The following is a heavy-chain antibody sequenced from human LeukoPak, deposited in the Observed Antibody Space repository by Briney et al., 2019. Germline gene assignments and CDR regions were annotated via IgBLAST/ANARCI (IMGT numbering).Heavy chain of an antibody. V-gene: IGHV1-46*01. D-gene: IGHD3-10*01. CDR3: ARGPMRGWFDP. J-gene: IGHJ5*02. CDR1: GYTFTNYY. CDR2: INPSGGST. Sequence: GASVKVSCKASGYTFTNYYMHWVRQAPGQGLERPGIINPSGGSTTYAQKFQGRVTMTRDTSTSTVYMELSSLRSEDTAVYYCARGPMRGWFDPWGQGTLVTVSS.